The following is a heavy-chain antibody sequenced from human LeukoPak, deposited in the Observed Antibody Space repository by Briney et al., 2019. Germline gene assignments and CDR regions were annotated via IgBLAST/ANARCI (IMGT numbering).Heavy chain of an antibody. J-gene: IGHJ4*02. CDR3: ARGLWTTWFDY. CDR1: GGSFSGYY. Sequence: SETLSLTCAVYGGSFSGYYWSWIRQPPGKGLEWIGEINHSGSTNYNPSLKSRVTISVDTSKNQFSLKLSSVTAAHTAVYYCARGLWTTWFDYWGQGTLVTVSS. D-gene: IGHD4-17*01. V-gene: IGHV4-34*01. CDR2: INHSGST.